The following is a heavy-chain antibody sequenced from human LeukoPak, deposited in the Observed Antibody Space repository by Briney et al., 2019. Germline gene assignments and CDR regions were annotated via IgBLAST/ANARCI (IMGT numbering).Heavy chain of an antibody. J-gene: IGHJ3*02. CDR2: IYTSGST. CDR1: GGSISGYY. Sequence: SETLSLTCTVSGGSISGYYWSWIRQPAGKGLEWIGRIYTSGSTYYNPSLKSRVTMSVDTSKNQFSLKLSSVTAADTAVYYCARLITGTTTAFDIWGQGTVVTVSS. D-gene: IGHD1-7*01. V-gene: IGHV4-4*07. CDR3: ARLITGTTTAFDI.